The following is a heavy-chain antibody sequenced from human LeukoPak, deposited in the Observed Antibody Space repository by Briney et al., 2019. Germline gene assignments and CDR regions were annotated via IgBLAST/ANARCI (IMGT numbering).Heavy chain of an antibody. D-gene: IGHD2-21*02. CDR3: ARDQAYCGGDCYPDAFDI. CDR2: IWYDGSNK. V-gene: IGHV3-33*08. J-gene: IGHJ3*02. CDR1: GFTFSSYW. Sequence: PGGSLRLSCAASGFTFSSYWMHWVRQAPGKGLEWVAVIWYDGSNKYYADSVKGRFTISRDNSKNTLYLQMNSLRAEDTAVYYCARDQAYCGGDCYPDAFDIWGQGTMVTVSS.